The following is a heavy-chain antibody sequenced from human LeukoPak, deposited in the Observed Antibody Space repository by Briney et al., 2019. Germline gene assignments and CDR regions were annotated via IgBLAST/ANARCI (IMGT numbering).Heavy chain of an antibody. V-gene: IGHV3-48*04. Sequence: GGSLRLSCAASGFTFSSYSMNWVRQAPGKGLEWVSYVSSSSSIIYYADSVKGRFTISRDNAKNSLYLQMNSLRAEDTAVYYCARGPKYYYGSGSYLTVSWGQGTLVTVSS. D-gene: IGHD3-10*01. CDR2: VSSSSSII. CDR3: ARGPKYYYGSGSYLTVS. J-gene: IGHJ5*02. CDR1: GFTFSSYS.